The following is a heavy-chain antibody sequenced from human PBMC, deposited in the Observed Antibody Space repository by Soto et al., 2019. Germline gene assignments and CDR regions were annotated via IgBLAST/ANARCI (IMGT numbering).Heavy chain of an antibody. Sequence: PSETLSLTCTVSSGSISSYYWSWIRQPPGKGLEWIGYIYYSGSTNYNPSLKSRVTISVDTSKNQFSLKLSSVTAADTAVYYCARRYGGNFDYWGLGTLVTVS. D-gene: IGHD5-12*01. V-gene: IGHV4-59*08. CDR2: IYYSGST. J-gene: IGHJ4*02. CDR3: ARRYGGNFDY. CDR1: SGSISSYY.